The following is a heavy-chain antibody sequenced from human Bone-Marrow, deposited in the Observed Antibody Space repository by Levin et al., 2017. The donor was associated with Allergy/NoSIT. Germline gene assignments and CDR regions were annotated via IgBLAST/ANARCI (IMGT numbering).Heavy chain of an antibody. CDR3: ARDYSRYCSSTSCRDAFDI. J-gene: IGHJ3*02. CDR2: ISSSGSTI. V-gene: IGHV3-11*01. D-gene: IGHD2-2*01. CDR1: GFTFSDYY. Sequence: GESLKISCAASGFTFSDYYMSWIRQAPGKGLEWVSYISSSGSTIYYADSVKGRFTISRDNAKNSLYLQMNSLRAEDTAVYYCARDYSRYCSSTSCRDAFDIWGQGTMVTVSS.